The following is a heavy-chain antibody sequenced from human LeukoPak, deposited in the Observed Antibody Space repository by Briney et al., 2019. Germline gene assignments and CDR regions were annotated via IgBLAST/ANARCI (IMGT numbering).Heavy chain of an antibody. V-gene: IGHV3-74*01. D-gene: IGHD3-10*01. CDR3: ARDGRLYDSGNYYYYFDY. Sequence: GGSLRLSCAASGFTFSNYWMHWVRQAPGKDLVWVSRIHSDGSRTSYEDSAKGRFTISRDNAKNTLYLQMSSLRAEDTAVYYCARDGRLYDSGNYYYYFDYWGQGTLVTVSS. CDR1: GFTFSNYW. J-gene: IGHJ4*02. CDR2: IHSDGSRT.